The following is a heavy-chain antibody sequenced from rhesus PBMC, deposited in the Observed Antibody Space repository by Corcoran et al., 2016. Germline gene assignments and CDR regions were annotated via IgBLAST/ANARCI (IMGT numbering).Heavy chain of an antibody. CDR1: GGSISDSYR. CDR2: IYGSSTST. V-gene: IGHV4S10*01. J-gene: IGHJ4*01. Sequence: QVQLQESGPGVVKPSETLSLTCAVSGGSISDSYRWSWIRRPPGKGLEWIGYIYGSSTSTNYNPSLNSRVTISKDTSQNQFSLKMSSVTAADTAVYYCATLYSSWSGFDYWGQGVLVTVSS. CDR3: ATLYSSWSGFDY. D-gene: IGHD6-13*01.